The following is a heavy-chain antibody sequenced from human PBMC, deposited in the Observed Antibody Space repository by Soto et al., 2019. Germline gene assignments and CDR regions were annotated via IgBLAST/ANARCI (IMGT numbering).Heavy chain of an antibody. CDR3: ARGEWAYYDILTLGYYGMDV. CDR1: GYTFTGYY. Sequence: ASVKVSWKASGYTFTGYYMHWVRQAPGQGLEWMGWINPNSGGTNYAQKFQGRVTMTRDTSISTAYMELSRLRSDDTAVYYCARGEWAYYDILTLGYYGMDVWGQGTTVTVSS. J-gene: IGHJ6*02. D-gene: IGHD3-9*01. CDR2: INPNSGGT. V-gene: IGHV1-2*02.